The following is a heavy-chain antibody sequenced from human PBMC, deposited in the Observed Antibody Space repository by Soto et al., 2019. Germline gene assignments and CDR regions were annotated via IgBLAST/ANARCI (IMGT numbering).Heavy chain of an antibody. Sequence: SQTLSLTCAISGDNVSNNSAAWNWIRQSPSRGLEWLGRTYYRSKWYNDYAVSVKSRITINPDTSKNQFSLQLNSVTPEDTAVYYCARVNWNLGYYGMDVWGQGTTVTVSS. J-gene: IGHJ6*02. CDR1: GDNVSNNSAA. CDR3: ARVNWNLGYYGMDV. D-gene: IGHD1-7*01. V-gene: IGHV6-1*01. CDR2: TYYRSKWYN.